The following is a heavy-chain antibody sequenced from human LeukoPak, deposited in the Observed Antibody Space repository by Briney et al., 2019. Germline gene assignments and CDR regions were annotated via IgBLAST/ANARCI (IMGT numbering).Heavy chain of an antibody. J-gene: IGHJ6*02. Sequence: ASVKVSCKASGYTFTGYYMHWVRQAPGQGLEWMGWINPNSGGTNYAQKFQGRVTMTRDTSISTAYMELSRLRSDDTAVYYCARDSRPYGSGSYYNYGMDVWGQGTTVTVSS. V-gene: IGHV1-2*02. CDR2: INPNSGGT. CDR3: ARDSRPYGSGSYYNYGMDV. D-gene: IGHD3-10*01. CDR1: GYTFTGYY.